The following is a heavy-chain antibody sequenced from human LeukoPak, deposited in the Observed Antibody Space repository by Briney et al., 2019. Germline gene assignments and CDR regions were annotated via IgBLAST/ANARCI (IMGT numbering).Heavy chain of an antibody. V-gene: IGHV3-53*01. CDR1: GFTVSSNY. CDR2: IYSGGST. D-gene: IGHD6-13*01. CDR3: ARIAAAGPVDY. J-gene: IGHJ4*02. Sequence: GGSLRLSCAASGFTVSSNYMSWVRQAPGKGLEWVSVIYSGGSTYYADSVKGRFTISRDNSKNTLYLQMNSLRAEDTAVYYCARIAAAGPVDYWGQGTLVTVSS.